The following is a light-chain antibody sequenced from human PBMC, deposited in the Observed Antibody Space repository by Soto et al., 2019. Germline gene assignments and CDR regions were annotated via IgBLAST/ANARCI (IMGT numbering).Light chain of an antibody. J-gene: IGLJ1*01. V-gene: IGLV2-14*03. CDR3: SSYTSSSTRV. CDR2: EVS. CDR1: SSDVGAYDF. Sequence: QSVLTQPASVSGSPGQSITISCTGTSSDVGAYDFVSWYQQHPDKAPKLMIYEVSNRPSGVSNRFSGSKSVNTATLTISGLQAEDEADYYCSSYTSSSTRVFGTGTKDTVL.